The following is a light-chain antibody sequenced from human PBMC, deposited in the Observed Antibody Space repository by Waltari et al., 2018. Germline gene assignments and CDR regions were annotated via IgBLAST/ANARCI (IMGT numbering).Light chain of an antibody. Sequence: DIQMTQSPSSLTASVGDRVTITCQASQDFTNYLNWYQQKPGKAPKLLINAASNLEAGVPSRFSGSGSGTDFTLTISSLQAEDVATYYCQHYDRLPYTFGQGTSLQIK. V-gene: IGKV1-33*01. CDR2: AAS. CDR3: QHYDRLPYT. J-gene: IGKJ2*01. CDR1: QDFTNY.